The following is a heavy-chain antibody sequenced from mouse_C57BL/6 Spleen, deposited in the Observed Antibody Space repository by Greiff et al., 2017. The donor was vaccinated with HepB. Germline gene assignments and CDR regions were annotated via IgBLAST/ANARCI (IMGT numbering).Heavy chain of an antibody. CDR2: IRSKSNNYAT. CDR3: VRRVYDGGFAY. J-gene: IGHJ3*01. D-gene: IGHD2-3*01. Sequence: EVKLVESGGGLVQPKGSLKLSCAASGFSFNTYAMNWVRQAPGKGLEWVARIRSKSNNYATYYADSVKDRFTISRDDSESMLYLQMNNLKTEDTARYYCVRRVYDGGFAYWGQGTLVTVSA. V-gene: IGHV10-1*01. CDR1: GFSFNTYA.